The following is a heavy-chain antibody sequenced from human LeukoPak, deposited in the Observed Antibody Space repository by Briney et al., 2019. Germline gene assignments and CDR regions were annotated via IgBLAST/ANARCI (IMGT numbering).Heavy chain of an antibody. CDR1: GFTFSSYS. V-gene: IGHV3-21*01. CDR2: ISGIGTYV. J-gene: IGHJ1*01. D-gene: IGHD1-26*01. CDR3: ARDRGGSYYPEYFQH. Sequence: GGSLRLSCAASGFTFSSYSMNWVRQAPGKGLEWVSSISGIGTYVFYSDSVKGRFTISRDNAKNSLYLQMNSLRAEDTAVYCCARDRGGSYYPEYFQHWGQGTLVTVSS.